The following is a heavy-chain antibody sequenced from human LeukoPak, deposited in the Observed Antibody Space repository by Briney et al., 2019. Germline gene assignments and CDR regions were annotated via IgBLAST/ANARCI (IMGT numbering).Heavy chain of an antibody. CDR2: ISSSSNYI. CDR3: ARGDIIIIPAALGLDY. Sequence: PGGSLRLSCAASGFTFSSYSMNWVRQAPGKGLEWVSLISSSSNYIYYAASVKGRFTTSRDNAKNSLYLQMNSLRAEDTAVYFCARGDIIIIPAALGLDYWGQGTLVTVSS. D-gene: IGHD2-2*01. V-gene: IGHV3-21*01. CDR1: GFTFSSYS. J-gene: IGHJ4*02.